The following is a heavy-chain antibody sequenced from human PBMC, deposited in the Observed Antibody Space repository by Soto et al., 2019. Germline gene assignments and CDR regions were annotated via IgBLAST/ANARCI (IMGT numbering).Heavy chain of an antibody. J-gene: IGHJ4*02. V-gene: IGHV3-74*01. CDR1: GVTFSSYW. Sequence: GGSLRLSCAASGVTFSSYWMHWVRQAPGKGLVWVSRINSDGSSTSYADSVKGRFTISRDNAKNTLYLQMNSLRAEDTAVYYCARDRFSSSWYSGGLDYWGQGTLVTVSS. CDR3: ARDRFSSSWYSGGLDY. D-gene: IGHD6-13*01. CDR2: INSDGSST.